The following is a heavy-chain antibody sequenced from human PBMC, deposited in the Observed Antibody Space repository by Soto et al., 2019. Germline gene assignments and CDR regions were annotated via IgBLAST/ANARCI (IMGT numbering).Heavy chain of an antibody. CDR2: IYYSGST. CDR3: ARYGARGVNWFDP. D-gene: IGHD3-10*01. CDR1: GGSISSGGYY. J-gene: IGHJ5*02. V-gene: IGHV4-31*03. Sequence: PSETLSLTCTVSGGSISSGGYYWSWIRQHPGKGLEWIGYIYYSGSTYYNPSLKSRVTLSVDTSKNQFSLKLSSVTAADTAVYYCARYGARGVNWFDPWGQGTLVTVSS.